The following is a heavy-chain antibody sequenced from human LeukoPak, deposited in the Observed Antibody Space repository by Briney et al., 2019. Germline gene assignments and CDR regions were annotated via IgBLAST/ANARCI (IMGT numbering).Heavy chain of an antibody. J-gene: IGHJ4*02. Sequence: PGGSLRLSCAASGFTFSSYAMGWVRQAPGKGLEWVPGISGSGDNTYYADSVKGRFTISRDNSKNTLYVQVNSLGTEDTAAYYCAKGSYYDSSGSFYFDYWGQGTLVTVSS. D-gene: IGHD3-22*01. V-gene: IGHV3-23*01. CDR2: ISGSGDNT. CDR1: GFTFSSYA. CDR3: AKGSYYDSSGSFYFDY.